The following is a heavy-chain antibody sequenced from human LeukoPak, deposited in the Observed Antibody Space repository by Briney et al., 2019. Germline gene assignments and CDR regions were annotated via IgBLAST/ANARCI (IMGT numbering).Heavy chain of an antibody. D-gene: IGHD3-10*01. CDR3: ATDDPDYYGSGIHDAFDI. J-gene: IGHJ3*02. Sequence: ASVKVSRKVSGYTLTELSMHWVRQAPGKGLEWMGGFDPEDGKTIYAQQFQGRVTMTEDTSTGTAYMELSSLRSEDTAVYYCATDDPDYYGSGIHDAFDIWGQGTMVTVSS. V-gene: IGHV1-24*01. CDR1: GYTLTELS. CDR2: FDPEDGKT.